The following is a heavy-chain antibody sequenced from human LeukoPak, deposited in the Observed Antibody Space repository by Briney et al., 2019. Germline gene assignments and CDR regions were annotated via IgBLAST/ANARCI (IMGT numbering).Heavy chain of an antibody. V-gene: IGHV3-9*01. D-gene: IGHD4-17*01. CDR2: ISWNSGSI. J-gene: IGHJ5*02. Sequence: GGSLRLSCAASGFTFDDYAMHWVRQAPGKGLEWVSGISWNSGSIGYADSVKGRFTISRDNAKNSLYLQMNSLRAEDTALYYCAKGGVYGDTYNWFDPWGQGTLVTVSS. CDR1: GFTFDDYA. CDR3: AKGGVYGDTYNWFDP.